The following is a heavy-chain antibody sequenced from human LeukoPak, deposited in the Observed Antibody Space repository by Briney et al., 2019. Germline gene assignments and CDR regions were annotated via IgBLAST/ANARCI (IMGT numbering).Heavy chain of an antibody. Sequence: SETLSLTCAVYGGSFSGYYWSWIRQPPGKGLEWIGEINHSGSTNYNPSPKSRVTISVDTSKNQFSLKLSSVTAADTAVYYCARGRGVHRSSTSCYNLYYYYYYMDVWGKGTTVTVSS. D-gene: IGHD2-2*01. J-gene: IGHJ6*03. CDR2: INHSGST. V-gene: IGHV4-34*01. CDR3: ARGRGVHRSSTSCYNLYYYYYYMDV. CDR1: GGSFSGYY.